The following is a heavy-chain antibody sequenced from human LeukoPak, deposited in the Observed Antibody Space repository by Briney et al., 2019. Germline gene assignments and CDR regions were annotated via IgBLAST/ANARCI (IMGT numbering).Heavy chain of an antibody. CDR1: GFTFDSYG. Sequence: GGSLRPSCAASGFTFDSYGMHWVRQAPGKGLEWVAVISYDGSDKYYADSVKGRFTISRDNSKNTLYLQINSLRDEDTAVYYCAKVASYCSSTSCYSFFDYWGQGTLVTVSS. D-gene: IGHD2-2*02. CDR2: ISYDGSDK. J-gene: IGHJ4*02. CDR3: AKVASYCSSTSCYSFFDY. V-gene: IGHV3-30*18.